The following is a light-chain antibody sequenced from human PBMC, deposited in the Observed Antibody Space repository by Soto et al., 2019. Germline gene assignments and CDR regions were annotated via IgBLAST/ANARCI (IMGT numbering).Light chain of an antibody. CDR2: AAS. CDR3: QQYNSDSIT. V-gene: IGKV1-5*01. Sequence: DIQMTQSPSTLSASVGDRVTITCRASRSIDNWLAWYQQKPGKAPKLLIYAASSLESGVPSRFSGSGSETEFTLTISSLQPDDFATYYCQQYNSDSITFGQGTRLEMK. J-gene: IGKJ5*01. CDR1: RSIDNW.